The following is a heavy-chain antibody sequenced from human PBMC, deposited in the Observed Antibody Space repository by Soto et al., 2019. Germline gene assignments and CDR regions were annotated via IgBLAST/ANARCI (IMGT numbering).Heavy chain of an antibody. CDR2: ISGSGGST. V-gene: IGHV3-23*01. J-gene: IGHJ6*04. CDR1: GFTFSSYA. CDR3: AKAQAGTQPNPGDV. D-gene: IGHD1-1*01. Sequence: EVQLLESGGGLVQPGGSLRLSCAASGFTFSSYAMSWVRQAPGKGLEWVSAISGSGGSTYYADSVKGRFTISRDSSKITLYLQMNSLRAEDTAVYYCAKAQAGTQPNPGDVWGKGTTVTVSS.